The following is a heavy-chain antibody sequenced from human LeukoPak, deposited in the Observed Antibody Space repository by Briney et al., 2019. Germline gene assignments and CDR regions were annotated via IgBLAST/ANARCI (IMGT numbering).Heavy chain of an antibody. V-gene: IGHV1-3*01. CDR2: INAGNGNT. J-gene: IGHJ4*02. CDR1: GYTFTSYA. D-gene: IGHD5-12*01. CDR3: ARLEHSGYAGPHFDY. Sequence: ASVKVSCKASGYTFTSYAMHWVRQAPGQRLEWMGWINAGNGNTKYSQKFQGRVTITRDTSASTAYMELSSLRSEDTAVYYCARLEHSGYAGPHFDYWGQGTLVTVSS.